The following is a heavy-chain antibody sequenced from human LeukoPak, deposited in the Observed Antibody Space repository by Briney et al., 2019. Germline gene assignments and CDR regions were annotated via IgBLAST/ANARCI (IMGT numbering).Heavy chain of an antibody. CDR2: IRYDGSNK. CDR3: AKDGPRRIPYYMDV. V-gene: IGHV3-30*02. J-gene: IGHJ6*03. Sequence: GGSLRLSCAASGFTFSTYNMNWVRQAPGKGLEWVAFIRYDGSNKFYTDSVKGRFTISRDNSKNTLYLQMNSLRAADTAVYYCAKDGPRRIPYYMDVWGKGTTVTVSS. CDR1: GFTFSTYN.